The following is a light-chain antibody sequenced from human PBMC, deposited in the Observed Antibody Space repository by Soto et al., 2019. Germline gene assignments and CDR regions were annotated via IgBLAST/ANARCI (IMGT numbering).Light chain of an antibody. CDR2: DAS. CDR3: QQFINYPLN. V-gene: IGKV1D-13*01. J-gene: IGKJ4*01. Sequence: AIHLAQSPSALAAAVGHRVAITCRASQGISSALAWYQQKPGKAPKLLIYDASSLESGVPSTFSGSGSGTDFTLTISSLQPEDFATYYCQQFINYPLNFGGGTKVDI. CDR1: QGISSA.